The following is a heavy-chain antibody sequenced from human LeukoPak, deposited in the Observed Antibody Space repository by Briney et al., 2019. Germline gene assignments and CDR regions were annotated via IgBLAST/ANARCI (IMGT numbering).Heavy chain of an antibody. CDR1: GYSFTSYW. D-gene: IGHD2-2*01. CDR3: ARPHCSSTSCYAYFDY. Sequence: GESLKISCKGSGYSFTSYWIGWVRQMPGKGLEWMGIIYPGDSDTRYSPSFQGQVTISADKSISTAYLQWSSLQASDTAMYYCARPHCSSTSCYAYFDYWGQGTLVTVSS. J-gene: IGHJ4*02. CDR2: IYPGDSDT. V-gene: IGHV5-51*01.